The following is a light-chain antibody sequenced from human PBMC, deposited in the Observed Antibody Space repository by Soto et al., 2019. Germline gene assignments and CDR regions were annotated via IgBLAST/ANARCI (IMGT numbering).Light chain of an antibody. Sequence: QSVLTQPASVYVSPGQSITISCTGTSSDVGGYNDVSWYQQNPGKDPKLMIYDVSNRPSGVSNRFSGSKSGNTASLTISGLQAEYAADYYCSSYTSSSTLGVFGGGTKLTVL. V-gene: IGLV2-14*01. CDR3: SSYTSSSTLGV. CDR2: DVS. CDR1: SSDVGGYND. J-gene: IGLJ2*01.